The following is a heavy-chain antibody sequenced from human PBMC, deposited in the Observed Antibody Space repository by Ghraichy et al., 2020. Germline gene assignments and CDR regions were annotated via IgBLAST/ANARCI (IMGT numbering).Heavy chain of an antibody. CDR2: ISYDGSNK. Sequence: GGSLRLSCAASGFTFSSYAMHWVRQAPGKGLEWVAVISYDGSNKYYADSVKGRFTISRDNSKNTLYLQMNSLRAEDTAVYYCARDQLPIVVVPAAAPYYYYMDVWGKGTTVTVSS. V-gene: IGHV3-30-3*01. D-gene: IGHD2-2*01. J-gene: IGHJ6*03. CDR3: ARDQLPIVVVPAAAPYYYYMDV. CDR1: GFTFSSYA.